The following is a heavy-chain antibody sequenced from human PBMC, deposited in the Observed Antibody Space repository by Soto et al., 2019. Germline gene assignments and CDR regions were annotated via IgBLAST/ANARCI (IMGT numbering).Heavy chain of an antibody. D-gene: IGHD4-4*01. CDR3: ARDMGQSDYSNYRYYYYYGMDV. CDR2: IWYDGSNK. J-gene: IGHJ6*02. CDR1: GFTFSSYG. V-gene: IGHV3-33*01. Sequence: GGSLRLSCAASGFTFSSYGMHWVRQAPGKGLEWVAVIWYDGSNKYSADSVKGRFTISRDNSKNTLYLQMNSLRAEDTAVYYCARDMGQSDYSNYRYYYYYGMDVWGQGTTVTVSS.